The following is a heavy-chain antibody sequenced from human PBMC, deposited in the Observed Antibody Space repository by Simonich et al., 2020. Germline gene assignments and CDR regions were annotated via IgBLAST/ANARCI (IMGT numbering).Heavy chain of an antibody. D-gene: IGHD6-13*01. CDR1: GFPFSSLC. CDR2: FRRTISCM. V-gene: IGHV3-21*01. J-gene: IGHJ4*02. CDR3: SIARGDSSSWYFDF. Sequence: EVQLVESGGGLVKPGGSLRLSCAASGFPFSSLCMNWVRQAPGYGCGVLLSFRRTISCMSDAVALKRLFTSPSSHAKKTLYLQMNTLRADDTAVYYWSIARGDSSSWYFDFWGQGTLVTVSS.